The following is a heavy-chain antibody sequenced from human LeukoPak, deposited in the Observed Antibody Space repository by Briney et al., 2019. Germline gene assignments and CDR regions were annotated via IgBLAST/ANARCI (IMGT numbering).Heavy chain of an antibody. D-gene: IGHD3-22*01. CDR3: ARDRYYYDSSGYRAMDV. V-gene: IGHV4-39*07. J-gene: IGHJ6*03. Sequence: SETLSLTCTVSGGSISSSSYYWGWIRQPPGKGLEWIGRIYTSGSTNYNPSLKSRVTMSVDTSKNQFSLKLSSVTAADTAVYYCARDRYYYDSSGYRAMDVWGKGTTVTISS. CDR1: GGSISSSSYY. CDR2: IYTSGST.